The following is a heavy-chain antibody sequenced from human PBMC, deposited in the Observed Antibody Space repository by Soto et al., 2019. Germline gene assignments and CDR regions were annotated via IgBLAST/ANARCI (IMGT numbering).Heavy chain of an antibody. CDR2: ISAYNGNT. CDR1: GYTFTSYG. J-gene: IGHJ4*02. CDR3: ARRNHYDFWSGYYDFDY. V-gene: IGHV1-18*01. Sequence: ASVKVSCKASGYTFTSYGISWVRQAPGQGLEWMGWISAYNGNTNYAQKLQGRVTMTTDTSTSTAYMGLRSLRSDDTAVYYCARRNHYDFWSGYYDFDYWGQGTLVTV. D-gene: IGHD3-3*01.